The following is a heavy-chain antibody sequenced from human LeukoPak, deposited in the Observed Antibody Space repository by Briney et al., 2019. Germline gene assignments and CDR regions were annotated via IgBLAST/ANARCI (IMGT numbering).Heavy chain of an antibody. D-gene: IGHD5-18*01. CDR3: ARARADTARAFDI. Sequence: PGGSLTLSCAASGFTFSSYWMHWVRQAPGKGLVWVSRIKTDGSSTNYADSVKGRFTISRDNATNTLYLQMNSLRAEDTAVYYCARARADTARAFDIWGQGTIVTDSS. CDR2: IKTDGSST. V-gene: IGHV3-74*01. CDR1: GFTFSSYW. J-gene: IGHJ3*02.